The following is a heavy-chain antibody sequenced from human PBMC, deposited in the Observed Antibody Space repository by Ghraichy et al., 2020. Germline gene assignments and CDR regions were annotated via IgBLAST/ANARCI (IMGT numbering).Heavy chain of an antibody. CDR2: IKEDRGEK. CDR3: ARDLGLGSPSDY. CDR1: GFIFSRYW. J-gene: IGHJ4*02. D-gene: IGHD7-27*01. Sequence: LSLTCAASGFIFSRYWMSWVRQAPGKGLEWVANIKEDRGEKYFLDSVRRRFTISRDNAKNSLFLQMNNLRAEDTGVYYCARDLGLGSPSDYWGQGTVVTVSS. V-gene: IGHV3-7*01.